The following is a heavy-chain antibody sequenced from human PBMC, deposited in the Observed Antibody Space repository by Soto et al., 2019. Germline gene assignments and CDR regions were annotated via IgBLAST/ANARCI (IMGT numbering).Heavy chain of an antibody. V-gene: IGHV3-48*01. CDR2: ISSSSSTI. J-gene: IGHJ4*02. CDR3: AGSPQWLVGGLDY. D-gene: IGHD6-19*01. CDR1: GFTFSSYN. Sequence: EVQLVESGGGLVQPGGSLRLSCAASGFTFSSYNMNWVRQAPGKGLEWVSYISSSSSTIYYADSVKGRFTISRDNAKSSRYLQMNSLRTEDTAGYYCAGSPQWLVGGLDYWGQGTLVTVSS.